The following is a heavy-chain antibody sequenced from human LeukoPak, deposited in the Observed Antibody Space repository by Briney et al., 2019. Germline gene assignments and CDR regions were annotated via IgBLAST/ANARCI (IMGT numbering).Heavy chain of an antibody. CDR1: GGSISSYY. CDR2: IYYSGST. Sequence: SETLSLTCTVSGGSISSYYWSWIRQPPGKGLEWIGYIYYSGSTNYNPSLKSRVTISVDTSKNQFSLKLSSVTAADTAVYYCGGSYSEYFQHWGQGTLVTVSS. V-gene: IGHV4-59*01. CDR3: GGSYSEYFQH. D-gene: IGHD1-26*01. J-gene: IGHJ1*01.